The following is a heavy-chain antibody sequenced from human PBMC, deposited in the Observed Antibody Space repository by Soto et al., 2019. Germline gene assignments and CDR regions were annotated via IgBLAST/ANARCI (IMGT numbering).Heavy chain of an antibody. CDR3: ARDLKTYYYYGMDV. CDR1: GFTFSSYW. CDR2: INSDGSST. J-gene: IGHJ6*02. V-gene: IGHV3-74*01. Sequence: EVQLVESGGGLVQPGGSLRLSCAASGFTFSSYWMHWVRQAPGKGLVWVSRINSDGSSTIYADSVKGRFTVSRDNAKNTLYLQMNSLRAEDTAVYYCARDLKTYYYYGMDVWGQGTTVTVSS.